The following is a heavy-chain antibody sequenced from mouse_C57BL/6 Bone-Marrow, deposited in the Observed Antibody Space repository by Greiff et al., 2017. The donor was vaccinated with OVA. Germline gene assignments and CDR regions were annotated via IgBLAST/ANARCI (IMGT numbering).Heavy chain of an antibody. J-gene: IGHJ4*01. CDR2: IDPSDSYT. CDR1: GYTFTSYW. Sequence: QVQLQQPGAELVRPGTSVKLSCKASGYTFTSYWMHRVKQRPGQGLEWIGVIDPSDSYTNYNQKFKGKATLTVDTSSSTAYMQLSSLTSEDSAVYYCARKERRITSMDYWGQGTSVTVSS. D-gene: IGHD2-4*01. V-gene: IGHV1-59*01. CDR3: ARKERRITSMDY.